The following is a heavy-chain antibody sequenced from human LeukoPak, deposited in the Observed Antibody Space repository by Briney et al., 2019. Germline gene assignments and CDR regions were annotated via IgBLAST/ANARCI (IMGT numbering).Heavy chain of an antibody. Sequence: GESLKISCKGSGYSFTSYWIGWVRQMPGKGLEWMGIIYPGDSDTRYSPSFQGQVTISADKSISTAYLQWSSLKASDTAMYYCARGDPSGLLPSYFDYWGQGTLVTVSS. V-gene: IGHV5-51*01. J-gene: IGHJ4*02. CDR3: ARGDPSGLLPSYFDY. CDR1: GYSFTSYW. D-gene: IGHD3-22*01. CDR2: IYPGDSDT.